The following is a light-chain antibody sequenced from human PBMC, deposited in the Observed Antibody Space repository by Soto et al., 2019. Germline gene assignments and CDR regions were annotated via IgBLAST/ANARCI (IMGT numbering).Light chain of an antibody. J-gene: IGLJ2*01. V-gene: IGLV2-14*01. Sequence: QSALTQPGSVCGSPGESVTISCAGTRDDIGAYDYVSWYQQHPGNAPKLLVYEVTNRPSGVSDRFSGSKSGNTASLTISGLQAEDEADYYCNSYTNSSAVVFGGGTKVTVL. CDR3: NSYTNSSAVV. CDR1: RDDIGAYDY. CDR2: EVT.